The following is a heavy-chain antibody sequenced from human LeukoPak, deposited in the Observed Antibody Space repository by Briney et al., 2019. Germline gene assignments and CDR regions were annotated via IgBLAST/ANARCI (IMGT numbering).Heavy chain of an antibody. Sequence: GGSLRLSCAPSRFRFSDDQMHWVRQAPRKGLQRVALISYVGAKTAYTHSLKSRVSISRDNSQNMVCLQKSRPRFEDTAVCYFSRGSQGPGGKY. CDR3: SRGSQGPGGKY. V-gene: IGHV3-30*10. J-gene: IGHJ1*01. D-gene: IGHD3-16*01. CDR1: RFRFSDDQ. CDR2: ISYVGAKT.